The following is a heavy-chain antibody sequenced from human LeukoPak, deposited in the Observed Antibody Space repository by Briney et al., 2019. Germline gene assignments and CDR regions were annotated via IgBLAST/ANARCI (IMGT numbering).Heavy chain of an antibody. CDR2: INHSGST. D-gene: IGHD1-7*01. CDR3: ARGETTGLDY. J-gene: IGHJ4*02. V-gene: IGHV4-34*01. CDR1: GGSFSGYY. Sequence: SETLSLTCAVCGGSFSGYYWSWIRQPPGKGLEWIGEINHSGSTNYNPSLKSRVTISVDTSKNQFSLKLSSVTAADTAVYYCARGETTGLDYWGQGTLVTVSS.